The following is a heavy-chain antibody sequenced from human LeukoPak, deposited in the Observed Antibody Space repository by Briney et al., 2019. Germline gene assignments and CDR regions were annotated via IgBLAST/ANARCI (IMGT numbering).Heavy chain of an antibody. Sequence: KPSETLSLTCSVSGGSIYTSSYYWVWIRQPPGKGLEWIGSIYYGGSTYYNPSLKSRVTISADTSKNQFSLKLSSVTAADTAVYYCARDLAYCGGDCNSYFDYWGQGTLVTVSS. D-gene: IGHD2-21*02. CDR2: IYYGGST. CDR3: ARDLAYCGGDCNSYFDY. CDR1: GGSIYTSSYY. V-gene: IGHV4-39*07. J-gene: IGHJ4*02.